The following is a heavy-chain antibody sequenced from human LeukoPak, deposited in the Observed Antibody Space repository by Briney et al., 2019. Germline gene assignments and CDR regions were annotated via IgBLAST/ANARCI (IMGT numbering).Heavy chain of an antibody. CDR1: GFIFSHHG. CDR2: IWSDGTIR. CDR3: ARDAQRGFDYSNSLKY. D-gene: IGHD4-11*01. J-gene: IGHJ4*01. Sequence: GGSLRLSCAASGFIFSHHGMHWVRQAPGKGLEWVAVIWSDGTIRFYGGSVKGRFTISRDNSQSTVFLQRNSLRVKDTAIYYCARDAQRGFDYSNSLKYWGHGTLVTVSS. V-gene: IGHV3-33*01.